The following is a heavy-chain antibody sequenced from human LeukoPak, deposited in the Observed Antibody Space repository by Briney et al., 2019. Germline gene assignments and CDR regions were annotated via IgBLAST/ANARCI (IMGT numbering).Heavy chain of an antibody. V-gene: IGHV3-23*01. D-gene: IGHD3-10*01. J-gene: IGHJ4*02. Sequence: GGSLRLSCAASGFTFSSYGMSWVRQAPGKGLEWVSAISGSGGSTYYADSVKGRFTISRDNSKNTLYLQMNSLRAEDTAVYYCATGSAGNGSGSYYAYYFDYWGQGTLVTVSS. CDR2: ISGSGGST. CDR1: GFTFSSYG. CDR3: ATGSAGNGSGSYYAYYFDY.